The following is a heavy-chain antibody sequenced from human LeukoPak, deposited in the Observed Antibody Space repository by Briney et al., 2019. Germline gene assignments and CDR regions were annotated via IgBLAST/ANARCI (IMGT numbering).Heavy chain of an antibody. CDR3: ATGSRNLEWLLRWYDAFDI. J-gene: IGHJ3*02. Sequence: ASVKVSCKASGYTFTSYYMHWVRQAPGQGLEWMGIINPSGGSTIYAQKFQGRVTMTEDTSTDTAYMELSSLRSEDTAVYYCATGSRNLEWLLRWYDAFDIWGQGTMVTVSS. CDR1: GYTFTSYY. D-gene: IGHD3-3*01. CDR2: INPSGGST. V-gene: IGHV1-46*01.